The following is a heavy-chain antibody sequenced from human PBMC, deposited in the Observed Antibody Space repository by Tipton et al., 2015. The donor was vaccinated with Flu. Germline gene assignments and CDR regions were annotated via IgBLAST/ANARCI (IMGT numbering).Heavy chain of an antibody. Sequence: TLSLTCTVSDGSISSYYWNWIRQPPGQGLQWIGFIYNDGSTTYNPSLKGRVTMSVDTSNDQFSLNLSSVTAADTAVYYCAREGLLRAFDIWGQGTLVNVSS. J-gene: IGHJ3*02. CDR2: IYNDGST. CDR1: DGSISSYY. V-gene: IGHV4-59*12. CDR3: AREGLLRAFDI. D-gene: IGHD2-15*01.